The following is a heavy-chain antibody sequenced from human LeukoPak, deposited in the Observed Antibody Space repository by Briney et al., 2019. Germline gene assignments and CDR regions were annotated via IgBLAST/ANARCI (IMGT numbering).Heavy chain of an antibody. CDR2: INQAGSVQ. Sequence: GGSLRLSCAASGFSFSAYYMNWVRHAPGKGPESLANINQAGSVQNYVDSVRGRFTISRDNAKNSLFLQMNSLRAEDTAVYYCARAVRGGADTYWGQGTLVAVSS. CDR1: GFSFSAYY. CDR3: ARAVRGGADTY. D-gene: IGHD3-10*02. V-gene: IGHV3-7*04. J-gene: IGHJ4*02.